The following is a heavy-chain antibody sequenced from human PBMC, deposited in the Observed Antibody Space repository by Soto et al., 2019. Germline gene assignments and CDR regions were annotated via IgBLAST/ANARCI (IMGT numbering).Heavy chain of an antibody. CDR1: GYTFTSYD. V-gene: IGHV1-8*01. CDR3: ARVHTSTVTTSVMGYAFDI. Sequence: ASVKVSCKASGYTFTSYDINWVRQATGQGLEWMGWMNPNSGNTGYAQKFQGRVTMTRNTSISTAYMELSSLRSEDTAVYYCARVHTSTVTTSVMGYAFDIWGQGTMVTVSS. J-gene: IGHJ3*02. CDR2: MNPNSGNT. D-gene: IGHD4-17*01.